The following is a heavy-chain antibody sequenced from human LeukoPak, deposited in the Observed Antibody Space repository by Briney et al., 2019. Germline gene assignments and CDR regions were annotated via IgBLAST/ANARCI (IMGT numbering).Heavy chain of an antibody. Sequence: GGSLRLSCAASGFTFSSYGMHWVRQAPGKGLEWVAVISYDGSNKYYADSMKGRFTISRDNSKNTLYLQMNSLRAEDTAVYYCAKAFYDILTGFPNWGQGTLVTVSS. CDR2: ISYDGSNK. D-gene: IGHD3-9*01. CDR1: GFTFSSYG. V-gene: IGHV3-30*18. CDR3: AKAFYDILTGFPN. J-gene: IGHJ4*02.